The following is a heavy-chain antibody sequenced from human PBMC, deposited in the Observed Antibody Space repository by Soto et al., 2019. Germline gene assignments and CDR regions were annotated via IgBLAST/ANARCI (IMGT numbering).Heavy chain of an antibody. J-gene: IGHJ3*02. CDR2: ITGGGDTT. CDR3: AKDLTVSWLRQSFYDAFDI. V-gene: IGHV3-23*01. Sequence: PGGSMILSCTASGFDFSSYARSWVRQTTGKGLEWVSAITGGGDTTFYTNSVKGRFTISRDNSKNTLYLQMNSLRAEDTAVYYCAKDLTVSWLRQSFYDAFDIWGPGTMVTVSS. D-gene: IGHD6-13*01. CDR1: GFDFSSYA.